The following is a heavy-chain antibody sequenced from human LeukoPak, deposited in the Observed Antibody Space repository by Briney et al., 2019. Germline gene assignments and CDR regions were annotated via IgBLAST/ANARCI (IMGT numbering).Heavy chain of an antibody. CDR3: VKDRTGTYTLDY. J-gene: IGHJ4*02. Sequence: GQSLRLSCAASGFTFSSIAMHWVRQAPGKGLEWVAFISDDGSRQHYADSVKGRFTISRDNSKNTLNLQMNSLRAEDTAVYYCVKDRTGTYTLDYWGQGTLVTVSS. CDR1: GFTFSSIA. CDR2: ISDDGSRQ. D-gene: IGHD3-10*01. V-gene: IGHV3-30-3*01.